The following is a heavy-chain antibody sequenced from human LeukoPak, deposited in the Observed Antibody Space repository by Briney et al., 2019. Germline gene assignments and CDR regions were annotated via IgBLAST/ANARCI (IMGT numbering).Heavy chain of an antibody. CDR1: RFTFSSYA. CDR3: ARWRDSYSAVDY. D-gene: IGHD5-24*01. CDR2: ISYDERNK. V-gene: IGHV3-30*04. Sequence: GGSLRLSCAASRFTFSSYAMNWVRQAPGKGLEWVAVISYDERNKYYADSAKGRFSISRDNAKNTLYLQMKSLRAEDTAVYYCARWRDSYSAVDYWGQGTLVTVSS. J-gene: IGHJ4*02.